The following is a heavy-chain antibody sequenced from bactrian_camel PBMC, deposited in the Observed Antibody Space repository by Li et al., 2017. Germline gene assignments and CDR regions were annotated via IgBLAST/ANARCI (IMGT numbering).Heavy chain of an antibody. J-gene: IGHJ6*01. CDR2: IVSGRGE. CDR1: GYTYRTYC. CDR3: TADPFAVVAGSRTCAGA. D-gene: IGHD6*01. V-gene: IGHV3S53*01. Sequence: HVQLVESGGGSVQTGGSLKLSCAVSGYTYRTYCMGWFRQAPGKEREGVAAIVSGRGERYADSVKGRLTISQDNAKNMLNLQMTSLKPEDSGVYYCTADPFAVVAGSRTCAGAWSQGTQVTVS.